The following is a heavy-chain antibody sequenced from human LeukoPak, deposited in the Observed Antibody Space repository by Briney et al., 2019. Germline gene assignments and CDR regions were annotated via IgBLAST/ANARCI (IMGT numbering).Heavy chain of an antibody. CDR2: IRYDGSNK. CDR3: AKDLSLQFYYGSGSFDY. Sequence: PGGSLRLSCAASGFTFSSYGMHWVRQAPGKGLEWAAFIRYDGSNKYYADSVKGRFTISRDNSKNTLYLQMNSLRAEDTAVYYCAKDLSLQFYYGSGSFDYWGQGTLVTVSS. D-gene: IGHD3-10*01. J-gene: IGHJ4*02. CDR1: GFTFSSYG. V-gene: IGHV3-30*02.